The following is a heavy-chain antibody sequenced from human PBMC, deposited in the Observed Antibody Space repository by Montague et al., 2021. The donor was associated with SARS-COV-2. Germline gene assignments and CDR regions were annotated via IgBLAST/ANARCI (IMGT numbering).Heavy chain of an antibody. CDR3: ARLGAITLVRGITKADFSNYGMDV. Sequence: LSLMCAVSSGSFRGYYWSWIRQPPGKGLEWIGEINHSGSTTYNPSLESRVSISVDTSNKQFSLKVTSVTAADTAVYYCARLGAITLVRGITKADFSNYGMDVWGQGTTVTVSS. J-gene: IGHJ6*02. D-gene: IGHD3-10*01. V-gene: IGHV4-34*01. CDR2: INHSGST. CDR1: SGSFRGYY.